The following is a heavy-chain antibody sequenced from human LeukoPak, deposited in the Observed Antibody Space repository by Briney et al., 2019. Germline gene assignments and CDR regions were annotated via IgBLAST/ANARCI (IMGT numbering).Heavy chain of an antibody. J-gene: IGHJ3*02. D-gene: IGHD2-15*01. V-gene: IGHV4-39*01. CDR1: GGSISSSSYY. CDR3: ASSVVVAATDAFDI. CDR2: IYYSGST. Sequence: PSETLSLTCTVSGGSISSSSYYWGWIRQPPGNGLEWIGSIYYSGSTYYNPSLKSRVTISVDTSKNQFSLKLSSVTAADTAVYYCASSVVVAATDAFDIWGQGTMVTVSS.